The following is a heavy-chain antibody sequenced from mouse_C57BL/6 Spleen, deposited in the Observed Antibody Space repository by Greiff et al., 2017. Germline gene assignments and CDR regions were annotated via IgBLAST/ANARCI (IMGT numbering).Heavy chain of an antibody. CDR3: ASLDGYSDY. CDR1: GYSFTGYY. V-gene: IGHV1-42*01. D-gene: IGHD2-3*01. CDR2: INPSTGGT. Sequence: VQLKQSGPELVKPGASVKISCKASGYSFTGYYMNWVKQSPEKSLEWIGEINPSTGGTTYNQKFKAKATLTVDKSSSTAYMQLKSLTSEDSAVYYCASLDGYSDYWGQGTTLTVSS. J-gene: IGHJ2*01.